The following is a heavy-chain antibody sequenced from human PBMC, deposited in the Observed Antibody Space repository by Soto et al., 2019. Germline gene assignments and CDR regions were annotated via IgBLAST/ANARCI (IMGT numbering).Heavy chain of an antibody. Sequence: QVQLVQSGAEMKKPGSSVKVSCKASGGTFKTYTINWVRQAPGQGLEWMGGIIPMFTTTKYAQRFQDRVTITADESTSTAYMELSSLRSEDTAIYYCARSYSYGGNDYWGQGTLVTVS. D-gene: IGHD5-18*01. V-gene: IGHV1-69*01. CDR3: ARSYSYGGNDY. J-gene: IGHJ4*02. CDR2: IIPMFTTT. CDR1: GGTFKTYT.